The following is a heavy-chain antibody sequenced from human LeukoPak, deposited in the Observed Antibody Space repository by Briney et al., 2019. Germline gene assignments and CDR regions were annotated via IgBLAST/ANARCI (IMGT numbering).Heavy chain of an antibody. CDR3: ARDWEPRIAAAGTDY. D-gene: IGHD6-13*01. V-gene: IGHV3-11*01. J-gene: IGHJ4*02. CDR2: ISSSGSTI. CDR1: GFTFSDYY. Sequence: GGSLRLSCAASGFTFSDYYMSWIRQAPGRGLEWVSYISSSGSTIYYADSVKGRFTISRDNAKNSLYLQMNSLRAEDTAVYYCARDWEPRIAAAGTDYWGQGTLVTVSS.